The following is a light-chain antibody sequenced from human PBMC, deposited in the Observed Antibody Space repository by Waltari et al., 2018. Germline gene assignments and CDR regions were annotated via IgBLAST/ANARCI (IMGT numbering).Light chain of an antibody. V-gene: IGLV5-37*01. CDR1: SAINVGDFI. CDR2: YKSDSEK. J-gene: IGLJ3*02. Sequence: QPVLPQPPSSSASPGDFARLTCPLPSAINVGDFIIYWYQQKPGSPPRFLLYYKSDSEKAQGSGVPSRFSGSKDASANAGILLISGLQSEDDADYYCMFWPNNVWVFGGGTKLTVL. CDR3: MFWPNNVWV.